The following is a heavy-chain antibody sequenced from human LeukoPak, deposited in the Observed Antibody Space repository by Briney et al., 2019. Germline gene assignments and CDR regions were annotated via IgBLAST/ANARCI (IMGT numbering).Heavy chain of an antibody. J-gene: IGHJ4*02. CDR3: ARGPGDIVVVVAATPFDY. Sequence: PSETLSLTCAVYGGSFSGCYWIWIRQPPGKGLEWIGEINHSGSTNYNPSLKSRVTISVDTSKNQFSLKLSSVTAADTAVYYCARGPGDIVVVVAATPFDYWGQGTLVTVSS. CDR1: GGSFSGCY. CDR2: INHSGST. D-gene: IGHD2-15*01. V-gene: IGHV4-34*01.